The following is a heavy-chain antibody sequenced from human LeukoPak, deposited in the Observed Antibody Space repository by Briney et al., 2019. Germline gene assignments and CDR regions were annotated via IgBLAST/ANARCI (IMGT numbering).Heavy chain of an antibody. J-gene: IGHJ4*02. CDR2: IRGGGGKT. D-gene: IGHD3-3*01. Sequence: SGGSLRLSCAASGFTFSGYAMSWVRKPPGKGLGGVAAIRGGGGKTYYADSVKGRFTISRDNSKNTLYLQMNSLRAEDTAVYSCARGLGGIFGVVIIASPFFDYWGQGTLVTVSS. CDR3: ARGLGGIFGVVIIASPFFDY. CDR1: GFTFSGYA. V-gene: IGHV3-23*01.